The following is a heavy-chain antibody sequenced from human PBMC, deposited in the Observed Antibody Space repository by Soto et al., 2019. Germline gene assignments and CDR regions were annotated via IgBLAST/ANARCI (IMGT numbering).Heavy chain of an antibody. Sequence: QITLKESGPTLVKPTQTLTLTCTFSGSSLSTSGVGVAWIRQPPGKALEWLALIYWDDDKRYRPSLETRLTITKDTPKNQVVLTMTNVDSVDTATYYCAYLPCSGGSCYWFSYSGMDVWGQGTTVIVSS. CDR3: AYLPCSGGSCYWFSYSGMDV. V-gene: IGHV2-5*02. CDR1: GSSLSTSGVG. CDR2: IYWDDDK. D-gene: IGHD2-15*01. J-gene: IGHJ6*02.